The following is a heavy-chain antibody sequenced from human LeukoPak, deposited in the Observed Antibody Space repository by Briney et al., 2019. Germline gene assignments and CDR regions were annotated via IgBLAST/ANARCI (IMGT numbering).Heavy chain of an antibody. CDR2: IYHSGTT. CDR3: ARAVDYRNYFDY. CDR1: GDSMTMGGYY. Sequence: SETLSLTCTVSGDSMTMGGYYWSRVRQHPGKGLEWVGFIYHSGTTFYNPSLESRATISVDTSQNQFSLKLTSVTAADTAVYYCARAVDYRNYFDYWGQGTLVTVSS. V-gene: IGHV4-31*03. J-gene: IGHJ4*02. D-gene: IGHD4-11*01.